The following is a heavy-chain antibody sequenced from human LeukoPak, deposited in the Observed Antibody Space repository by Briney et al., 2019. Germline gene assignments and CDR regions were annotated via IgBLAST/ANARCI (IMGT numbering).Heavy chain of an antibody. D-gene: IGHD1-26*01. J-gene: IGHJ4*02. Sequence: SETLSLPCSVSGGSISRHYWNWTRQPPGKGLEWIGYIYYSGNTNYNPSLKSRVTISVDTSKNQFSLKLTSVTPADTAVYFCAGDVYGSEYWGEGALVTVSS. V-gene: IGHV4-59*11. CDR1: GGSISRHY. CDR3: AGDVYGSEY. CDR2: IYYSGNT.